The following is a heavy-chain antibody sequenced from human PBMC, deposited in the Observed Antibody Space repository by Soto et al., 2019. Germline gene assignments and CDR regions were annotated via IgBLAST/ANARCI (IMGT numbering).Heavy chain of an antibody. D-gene: IGHD3-22*01. CDR3: ARPTYYYDSSGYYYEAFDI. CDR1: GHSFTSYW. J-gene: IGHJ3*02. Sequence: PGESLKISCKGSGHSFTSYWISWVRQMPGKGLEWMGRIDPSDSYTNYSPSFQGHVTISADKSISTAYLQWSSLKASDTAMYYCARPTYYYDSSGYYYEAFDIWGQGTMVTVSS. V-gene: IGHV5-10-1*01. CDR2: IDPSDSYT.